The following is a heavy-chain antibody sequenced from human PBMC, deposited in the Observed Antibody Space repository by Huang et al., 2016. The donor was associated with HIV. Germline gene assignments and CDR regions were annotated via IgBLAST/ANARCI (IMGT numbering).Heavy chain of an antibody. Sequence: QLQLQESGPGLVKPSETLSLTCTVSGGSIRSDNYYWGWIRQPPGKGLEWIGSIYYRESPYYNPSLKRRVTITVDTSKNHFSLRMRSVTAADTAVYYCARLPGSITMIRGVITDPYWGQGTLVTVSS. CDR1: GGSIRSDNYY. CDR3: ARLPGSITMIRGVITDPY. J-gene: IGHJ4*02. CDR2: IYYRESP. D-gene: IGHD3-10*01. V-gene: IGHV4-39*02.